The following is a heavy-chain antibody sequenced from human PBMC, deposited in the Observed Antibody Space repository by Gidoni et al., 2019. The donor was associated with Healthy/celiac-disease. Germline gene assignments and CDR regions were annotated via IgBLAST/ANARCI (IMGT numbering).Heavy chain of an antibody. CDR1: GFTFSSYA. CDR2: ISGSGGST. D-gene: IGHD6-19*01. V-gene: IGHV3-23*01. Sequence: EVQLLESGGGLVQPGGSLRLSCPASGFTFSSYAMSWVRQAPGKGLEWVSAISGSGGSTYYADSVKGRFTISRDNSKNTLYLQMNSLRAEDTAVYYCAKPIAVAGTSDYWGQGTLVTVSS. CDR3: AKPIAVAGTSDY. J-gene: IGHJ4*02.